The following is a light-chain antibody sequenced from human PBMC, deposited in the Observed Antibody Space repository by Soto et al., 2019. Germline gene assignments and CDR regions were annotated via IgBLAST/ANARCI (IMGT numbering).Light chain of an antibody. CDR3: QQSDSSPRYT. CDR2: AAS. J-gene: IGKJ2*01. V-gene: IGKV1-39*01. Sequence: DIQMTQTPSSLSASVGDRVTITCRASQDIRSYLNWYQQKPGKAPKLLIYAASTLQSGAPSKFSGGGSGTDFTLTINNLQPEYFATYYCQQSDSSPRYTFGQGTKLEIK. CDR1: QDIRSY.